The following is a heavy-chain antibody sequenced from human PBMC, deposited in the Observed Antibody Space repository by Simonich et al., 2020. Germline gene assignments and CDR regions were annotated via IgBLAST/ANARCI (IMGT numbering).Heavy chain of an antibody. V-gene: IGHV3-21*01. Sequence: EVQLVESGGGLVKPGGSLRLSCAASGFTFSSYSMNWVREAPEKGLGWVSTIISSSSYIYYADSVKGRFTISRDNAKNSLYLQMNSLRAEDTAVYYCARDAAGDYWGQGTLVTVSS. CDR1: GFTFSSYS. J-gene: IGHJ4*02. CDR2: IISSSSYI. D-gene: IGHD6-13*01. CDR3: ARDAAGDY.